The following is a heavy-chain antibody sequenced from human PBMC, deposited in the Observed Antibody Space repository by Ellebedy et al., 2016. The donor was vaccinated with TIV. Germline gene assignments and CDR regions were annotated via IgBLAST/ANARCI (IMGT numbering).Heavy chain of an antibody. CDR3: ARGGAADGGGDYGMDV. V-gene: IGHV4-4*07. CDR2: IYTSGIT. D-gene: IGHD6-13*01. J-gene: IGHJ6*02. CDR1: GGSISSYY. Sequence: MPSETLSLTCTVSGGSISSYYWSRIRQPAGKGLEWIGRIYTSGITNYNPSLKSRVTMSVDTSKNQFSLKLRSVTAADTAVYCCARGGAADGGGDYGMDVWGQGTTVTVSS.